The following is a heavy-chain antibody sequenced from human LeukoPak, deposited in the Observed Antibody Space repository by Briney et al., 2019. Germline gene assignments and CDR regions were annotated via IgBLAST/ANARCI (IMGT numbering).Heavy chain of an antibody. CDR3: ASDWRAVADG. V-gene: IGHV3-23*01. CDR1: GFTFSSDG. Sequence: PGGSLRLSCAASGFTFSSDGMSWVRQAPGKGVEWGSTISAGGSGTYYADSVKGRVTISRENSKNTLYLQMNSLRAEYSAVYDCASDWRAVADGWGQGTLVTVSS. J-gene: IGHJ4*02. D-gene: IGHD6-19*01. CDR2: ISAGGSGT.